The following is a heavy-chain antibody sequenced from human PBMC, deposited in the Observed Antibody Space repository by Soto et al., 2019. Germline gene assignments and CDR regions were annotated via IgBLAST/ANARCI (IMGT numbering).Heavy chain of an antibody. D-gene: IGHD3-22*01. V-gene: IGHV1-8*01. Sequence: GASGKVSCKASGYTFTSYDINWVRQATGQGHERMGWMNPNSGNTGYAQKFQGRVTMTRNTSISTAYIELSSLRSEDTAVYYCAFSHFYVSSRYSPYFDFSGQGTLVTVSS. CDR2: MNPNSGNT. CDR3: AFSHFYVSSRYSPYFDF. J-gene: IGHJ4*02. CDR1: GYTFTSYD.